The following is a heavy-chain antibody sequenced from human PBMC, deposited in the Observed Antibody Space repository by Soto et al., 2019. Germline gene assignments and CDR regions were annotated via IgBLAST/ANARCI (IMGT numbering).Heavy chain of an antibody. D-gene: IGHD1-26*01. Sequence: GGTLRLTCAASGFTFSSDSMKWVRHAPGKGLEWDSSISSSSSYIYYADSVEGRVTISGDTAKNSLSLQLNTLTAEDTAVYYCARVYYPACTYIWFDPWGQGTLVTVSS. CDR1: GFTFSSDS. V-gene: IGHV3-21*04. CDR2: ISSSSSYI. CDR3: ARVYYPACTYIWFDP. J-gene: IGHJ5*02.